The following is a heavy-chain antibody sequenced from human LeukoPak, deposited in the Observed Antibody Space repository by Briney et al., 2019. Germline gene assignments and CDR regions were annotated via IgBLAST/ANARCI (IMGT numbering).Heavy chain of an antibody. D-gene: IGHD4-17*01. J-gene: IGHJ3*02. CDR2: ICYSGST. CDR1: GGSISSSSYY. V-gene: IGHV4-39*01. Sequence: SETLSLTCTVSGGSISSSSYYWGWIRQPPGKGLEWIGSICYSGSTYYNPSLKSRVTISVDTSKNQFSLKLSSVTAADTAVYYCARHLRGDYGDYVDAFDIWGQGTMVTVSS. CDR3: ARHLRGDYGDYVDAFDI.